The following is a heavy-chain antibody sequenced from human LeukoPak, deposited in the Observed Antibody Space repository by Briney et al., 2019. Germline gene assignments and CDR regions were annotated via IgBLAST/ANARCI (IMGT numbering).Heavy chain of an antibody. CDR3: ARERSSGHEGDAFDI. CDR2: ISYDGSNK. V-gene: IGHV3-30-3*01. D-gene: IGHD5-12*01. J-gene: IGHJ3*02. CDR1: GFTSSSYA. Sequence: GGSLRLSCAASGFTSSSYAMHWVRQAPGKGLEWVAVISYDGSNKYYADSVKGRFTISRDNSKNTLYLQMNSLRAEDTAVYYCARERSSGHEGDAFDIWGQGTMVTVSS.